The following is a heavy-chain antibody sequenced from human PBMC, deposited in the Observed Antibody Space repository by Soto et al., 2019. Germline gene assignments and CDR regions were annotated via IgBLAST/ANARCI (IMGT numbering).Heavy chain of an antibody. CDR3: ARRRSFWGGYDAKNGLDP. CDR1: GGSVSGYY. CDR2: IKNSGST. V-gene: IGHV4-34*01. Sequence: SETQSLPSAVYGGSVSGYYWSWIRQPPGKGLERIGEIKNSGSTNYNPSLKRRVTISVETSKSQFSLKLSSVTAADTAVYYCARRRSFWGGYDAKNGLDPWGQGTLVTVSS. D-gene: IGHD3-3*01. J-gene: IGHJ5*02.